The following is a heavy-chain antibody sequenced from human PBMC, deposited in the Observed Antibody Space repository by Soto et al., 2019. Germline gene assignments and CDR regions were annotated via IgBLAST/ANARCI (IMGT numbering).Heavy chain of an antibody. J-gene: IGHJ5*02. CDR2: INAGNGNT. V-gene: IGHV1-3*01. D-gene: IGHD3-3*01. CDR3: ATPVHLYDFWSGYENWFDP. Sequence: ASLKVSCKASGYTFTSYAMHWVLQAPGQRLEWMGWINAGNGNTKYSQKFQGRVTITRDTSASTAYMELSSLRSEDTAVYYCATPVHLYDFWSGYENWFDPWGQGTLVTVSS. CDR1: GYTFTSYA.